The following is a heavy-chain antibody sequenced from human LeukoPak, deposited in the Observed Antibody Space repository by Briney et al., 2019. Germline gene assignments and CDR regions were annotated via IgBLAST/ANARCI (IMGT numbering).Heavy chain of an antibody. Sequence: GGSLRLSCAASGFTFSSYSMNWVRQAPGKGLEWVSSISSSSSYIYYADSVKGRFTIPRDNAKNSLYLQMNSLRAEDTAVYYCARDSAAYCGGDCYSCPDYWGQGTLVTVSS. CDR2: ISSSSSYI. D-gene: IGHD2-21*02. CDR1: GFTFSSYS. J-gene: IGHJ4*02. CDR3: ARDSAAYCGGDCYSCPDY. V-gene: IGHV3-21*01.